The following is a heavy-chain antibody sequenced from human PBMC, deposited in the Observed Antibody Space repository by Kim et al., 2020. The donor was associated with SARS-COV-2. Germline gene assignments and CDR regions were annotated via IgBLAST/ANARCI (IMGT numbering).Heavy chain of an antibody. D-gene: IGHD2-15*01. CDR1: GFTFSSYA. Sequence: GGSLRLSCAASGFTFSSYAMSWVRQAPGKGLEWVSAISGSGGSTYYADSVKGRFTISRDNSKNTLYLQMNSLRAEDTAVYYCAKDRRIGCSGGSCYSETSDYWGQGTLVTVSS. CDR3: AKDRRIGCSGGSCYSETSDY. V-gene: IGHV3-23*01. J-gene: IGHJ4*02. CDR2: ISGSGGST.